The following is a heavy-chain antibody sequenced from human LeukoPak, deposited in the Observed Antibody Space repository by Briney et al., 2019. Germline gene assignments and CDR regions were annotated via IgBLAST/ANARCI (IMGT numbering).Heavy chain of an antibody. CDR3: VRDVRGSTNRFDP. J-gene: IGHJ5*02. D-gene: IGHD3-10*02. V-gene: IGHV3-33*01. CDR1: GFTLSSSA. Sequence: GGSLRLSCAASGFTLSSSAMHWVRQAPGKGLEWVSVILYDGSNKYYADSVKGRFTISRDISKNTLYLQMNSLRAEDTAMYYCVRDVRGSTNRFDPWGQGTLVTVSS. CDR2: ILYDGSNK.